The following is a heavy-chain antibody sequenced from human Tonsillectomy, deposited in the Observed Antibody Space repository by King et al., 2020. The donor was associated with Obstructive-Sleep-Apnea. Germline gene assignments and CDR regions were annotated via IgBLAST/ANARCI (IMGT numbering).Heavy chain of an antibody. Sequence: VQLVESGAEARKPGESLKISCRGSGYSFANYWIGWVRQMPGKGLEFMGIIYPGDSDTRYRPSFQGQVTISADKSISTAYLQWSSLKASDTAMYYCARGDRGFSSGPVYYFDYWGQGTLVTVSS. CDR2: IYPGDSDT. V-gene: IGHV5-51*01. D-gene: IGHD5-18*01. J-gene: IGHJ4*02. CDR1: GYSFANYW. CDR3: ARGDRGFSSGPVYYFDY.